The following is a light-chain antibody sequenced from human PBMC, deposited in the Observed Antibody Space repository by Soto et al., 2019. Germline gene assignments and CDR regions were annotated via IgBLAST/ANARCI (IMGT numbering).Light chain of an antibody. J-gene: IGLJ2*01. CDR1: SSDVGGYNY. Sequence: QSALTQPASVSGSPGQSITISCTGTSSDVGGYNYVSWYQQHPGKAPKLMIYDVINRPSGVSNRFSGSKSGNSASLTISGLQAEDEGDYYCSSYTSSSTYVVFGGVTKLTVL. CDR3: SSYTSSSTYVV. CDR2: DVI. V-gene: IGLV2-14*03.